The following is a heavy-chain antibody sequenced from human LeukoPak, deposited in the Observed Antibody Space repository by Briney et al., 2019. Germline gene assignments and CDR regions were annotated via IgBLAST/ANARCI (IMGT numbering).Heavy chain of an antibody. Sequence: SETLSLTCTVSGDSISNTFSYWGWVRQPPGKGLEWIGSIHYSGRTDSNPSPKSPVTISVDMSKNHFFLKLTSVTAADTAVYYCARHARPTQWSPFDFWGQGNLVIVSS. J-gene: IGHJ4*02. D-gene: IGHD2-15*01. CDR1: GDSISNTFSY. CDR2: IHYSGRT. CDR3: ARHARPTQWSPFDF. V-gene: IGHV4-39*01.